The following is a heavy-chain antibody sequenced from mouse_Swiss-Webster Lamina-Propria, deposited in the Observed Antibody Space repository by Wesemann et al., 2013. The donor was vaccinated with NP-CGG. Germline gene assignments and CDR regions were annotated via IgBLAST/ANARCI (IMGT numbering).Heavy chain of an antibody. V-gene: IGHV1-39*01. CDR2: INPNYGTT. Sequence: VKISCKASGYSFTDYNMNWVKQSNGKSLEWIGVINPNYGTTSYNQKFKGKATLTVDQSSSTAYMQLNSLTSEDSAVYYCARCQDLIYYGYDDYFDYWGQGTTLTVSS. CDR1: GYSFTDYN. J-gene: IGHJ2*01. D-gene: IGHD2-2*01. CDR3: ARCQDLIYYGYDDYFDY.